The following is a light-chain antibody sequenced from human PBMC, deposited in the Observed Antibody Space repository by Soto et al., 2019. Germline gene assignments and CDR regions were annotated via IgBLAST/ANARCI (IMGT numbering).Light chain of an antibody. CDR2: VDS. Sequence: SYELTQPPSVSVAPGQTARITCGGNNIESKSVHWYQQRPGQAPVLVIYVDSDRPSGIPDRFSAYTSGNTAALTISRVEAGDEADYYCQVWDTISDHYVFGSGTKVTVL. CDR1: NIESKS. V-gene: IGLV3-21*02. CDR3: QVWDTISDHYV. J-gene: IGLJ1*01.